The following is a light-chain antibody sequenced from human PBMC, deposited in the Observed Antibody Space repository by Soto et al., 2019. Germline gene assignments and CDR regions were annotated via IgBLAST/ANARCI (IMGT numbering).Light chain of an antibody. CDR3: SSYAGSNNYV. V-gene: IGLV2-8*01. Sequence: QSALTQPPSASGSPGQSVTIPCTGTSSDVGGYNYVSWYQQHPGKAPKLMIYEVSKRPSGVPDRFSGSKSGNTASLTVSGLQADDEAYYYCSSYAGSNNYVFGTGTKLTVL. CDR2: EVS. CDR1: SSDVGGYNY. J-gene: IGLJ1*01.